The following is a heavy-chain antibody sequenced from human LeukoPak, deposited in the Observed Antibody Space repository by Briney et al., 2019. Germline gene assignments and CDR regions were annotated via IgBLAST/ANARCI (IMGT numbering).Heavy chain of an antibody. CDR3: ATTRPDSSSWTQYYYYGMDV. V-gene: IGHV4-59*08. CDR1: GGSISSYY. CDR2: IYYSGST. D-gene: IGHD6-13*01. Sequence: SETLSLTCTVSGGSISSYYWSWIRQPPGKGLEWIGYIYYSGSTSYNPSLKSRVTISVDTSKNQFSLKLSSVTAADTAVYYCATTRPDSSSWTQYYYYGMDVWGQGTTVTVSS. J-gene: IGHJ6*02.